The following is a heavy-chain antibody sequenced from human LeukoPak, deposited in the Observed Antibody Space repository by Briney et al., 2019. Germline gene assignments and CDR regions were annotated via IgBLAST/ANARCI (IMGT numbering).Heavy chain of an antibody. V-gene: IGHV3-48*02. CDR3: ARDSQAWCRGDCHSNNWFDP. D-gene: IGHD2-21*02. CDR2: ISTSSSTI. CDR1: GFTFSSYR. J-gene: IGHJ5*02. Sequence: GGSLRLSCAASGFTFSSYRMNWVRQAPGKGLEWVSYISTSSSTIYYADSVKGRFTISRDNAKNSLYLQMNSLRDEDTAVYYCARDSQAWCRGDCHSNNWFDPWGQGTLVIVSS.